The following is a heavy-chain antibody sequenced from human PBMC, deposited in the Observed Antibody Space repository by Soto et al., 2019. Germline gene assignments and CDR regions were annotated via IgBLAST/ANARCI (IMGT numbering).Heavy chain of an antibody. CDR2: INPNSGGT. V-gene: IGHV1-2*04. Sequence: ASVKVSCKASGYTFTGYYMHWVRQAPGQGLEWMGWINPNSGGTNYAQKFQGWVTMTRDTSISTAYMELSRLRSDDTAVYYCARDSRSSWYPLDDWGELPLVTV. CDR3: ARDSRSSWYPLDD. D-gene: IGHD6-13*01. CDR1: GYTFTGYY. J-gene: IGHJ4*02.